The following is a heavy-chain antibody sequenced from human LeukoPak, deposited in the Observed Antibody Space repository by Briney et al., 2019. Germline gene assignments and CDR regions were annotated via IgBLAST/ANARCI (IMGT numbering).Heavy chain of an antibody. V-gene: IGHV3-7*03. J-gene: IGHJ4*02. D-gene: IGHD6-19*01. CDR2: IKQDGSEK. CDR3: ARVQKQWLVPHYFDY. Sequence: GGSLRLSCAASEFTISSYWMSWVRQAPGKGLEWVANIKQDGSEKYYVDSVKGRFTISRDNAKNSLYLQMNSLRAEDTAVYYCARVQKQWLVPHYFDYWGQATLVTVSS. CDR1: EFTISSYW.